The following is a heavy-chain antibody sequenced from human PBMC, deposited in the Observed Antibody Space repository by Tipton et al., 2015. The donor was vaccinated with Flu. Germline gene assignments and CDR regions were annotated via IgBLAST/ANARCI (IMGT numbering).Heavy chain of an antibody. D-gene: IGHD3-3*01. V-gene: IGHV4-39*07. CDR3: ARPITIFGVVSSGFDP. CDR2: IYYSGST. Sequence: TLSLTCTVSGGSISSSSYYWGWIRQPPGKGLEWIGSIYYSGSTYYNPSLKSRVTISVDTSKNQFSLKLSSVTAADTAVYYCARPITIFGVVSSGFDPWGQGTLVTVSS. CDR1: GGSISSSSYY. J-gene: IGHJ5*02.